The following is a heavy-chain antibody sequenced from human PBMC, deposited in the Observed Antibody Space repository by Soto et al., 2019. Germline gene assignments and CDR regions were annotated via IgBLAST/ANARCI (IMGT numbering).Heavy chain of an antibody. Sequence: QIQLVQSGAEVKKPGASVKVSCKASGYTFTNYDIGWVRQAPGQGLEWMGWISPYSDNTNYAQKLQGRVTMTTDTSMSTAYMELRSLRSDDTAVYYCVRVASSGWYTGGYWGQGTLVTVSS. CDR1: GYTFTNYD. J-gene: IGHJ4*02. CDR2: ISPYSDNT. CDR3: VRVASSGWYTGGY. V-gene: IGHV1-18*01. D-gene: IGHD6-19*01.